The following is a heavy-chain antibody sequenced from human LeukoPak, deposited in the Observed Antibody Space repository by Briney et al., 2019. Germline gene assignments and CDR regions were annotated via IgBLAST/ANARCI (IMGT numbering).Heavy chain of an antibody. V-gene: IGHV4-34*01. CDR1: GGSFSGYY. CDR2: INHSGST. Sequence: PSETLSLTCAVYGGSFSGYYWSWIRQPPGKGLEWIGEINHSGSTNYNPSLKSRVTISVDTSKNQFSLELSSVTAADTAVYYCARGRLEETTVTTTDDYWGQGTLVTVSS. D-gene: IGHD4-17*01. CDR3: ARGRLEETTVTTTDDY. J-gene: IGHJ4*02.